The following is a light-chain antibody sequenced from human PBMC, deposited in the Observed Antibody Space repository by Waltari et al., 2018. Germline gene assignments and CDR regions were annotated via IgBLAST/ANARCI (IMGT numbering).Light chain of an antibody. Sequence: IQINQSPSTLSASVGDRVTITCRASQSISDLLSWYQQKPGKAPKLLIYTASSLESGVPSRFSGSGSGTEFTLTISSLQPDDFATYYCQPYNSTPIMFGQGTRLEIK. CDR2: TAS. J-gene: IGKJ5*01. CDR3: QPYNSTPIM. V-gene: IGKV1-5*03. CDR1: QSISDL.